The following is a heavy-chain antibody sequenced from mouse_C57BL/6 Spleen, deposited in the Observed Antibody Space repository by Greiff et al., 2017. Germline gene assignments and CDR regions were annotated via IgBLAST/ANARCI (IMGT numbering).Heavy chain of an antibody. CDR2: IYPGDGDT. V-gene: IGHV1-82*01. CDR3: AELGQNAMDY. D-gene: IGHD4-1*01. CDR1: GYAFSSSW. Sequence: VQLQQSGPELVKPGASVKISCKASGYAFSSSWMNWVKQRPGKGLEWIGRIYPGDGDTNYNGKFKGKDTLTADKSSSTAYMQLSSLTSEDSAVYFCAELGQNAMDYWGQGTSLTVSS. J-gene: IGHJ4*01.